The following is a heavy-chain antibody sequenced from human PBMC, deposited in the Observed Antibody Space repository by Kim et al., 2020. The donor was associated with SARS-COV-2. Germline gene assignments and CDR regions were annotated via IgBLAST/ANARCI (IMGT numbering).Heavy chain of an antibody. J-gene: IGHJ6*02. Sequence: SETLSLTCAVYGGSFSGYYWSWIRQPPGKGLEWIGEINHSGSTNYNPSLKSRVTISVDTSKNRFSLKLSSVTAADTAVYYCARVGLGYCSGGSCHSYYYYYGMDVWGQGTTVTVSS. CDR2: INHSGST. CDR1: GGSFSGYY. D-gene: IGHD2-15*01. V-gene: IGHV4-34*01. CDR3: ARVGLGYCSGGSCHSYYYYYGMDV.